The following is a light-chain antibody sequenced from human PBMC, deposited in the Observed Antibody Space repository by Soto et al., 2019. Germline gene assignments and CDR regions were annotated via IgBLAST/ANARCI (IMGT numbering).Light chain of an antibody. CDR3: GTWDSSLSAKGV. Sequence: QSVLTQPPSVSAAPGQTVTISCSGSSSNIGNNYVSWYQQLPGTAPKLLIYENNKRPSGIPDRFSGSKSGTSATLGITGLQTGDEADYYCGTWDSSLSAKGVFGGGTKVTVL. J-gene: IGLJ2*01. CDR2: ENN. V-gene: IGLV1-51*02. CDR1: SSNIGNNY.